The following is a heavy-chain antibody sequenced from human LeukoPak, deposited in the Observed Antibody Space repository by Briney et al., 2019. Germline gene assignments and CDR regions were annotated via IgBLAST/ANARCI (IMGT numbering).Heavy chain of an antibody. V-gene: IGHV4-59*08. CDR2: ISYSVST. CDR3: ARRVGHYDAFDI. Sequence: SETLSLTCTVSGVSIRSYYWSWIRQPPGKGLEWIGYISYSVSTNYNPSLKSRVTISIDTSKNQFSLRLSSVTAADTAVYYCARRVGHYDAFDIWGQGTMVTVSS. D-gene: IGHD3/OR15-3a*01. CDR1: GVSIRSYY. J-gene: IGHJ3*02.